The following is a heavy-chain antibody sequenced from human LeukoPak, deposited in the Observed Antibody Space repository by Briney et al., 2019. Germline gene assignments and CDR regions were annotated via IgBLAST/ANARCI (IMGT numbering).Heavy chain of an antibody. V-gene: IGHV3-30*04. J-gene: IGHJ4*02. Sequence: PGGSLRLSCAASGFTFSSYAMHWVRQAPGKGLEWVAVISYDGSNKYYADSVKGRFTISRDNSKNTLYLQMNSLRAEDTAVYYSVGGDYWGQGTLVTVSS. CDR1: GFTFSSYA. CDR3: VGGDY. CDR2: ISYDGSNK.